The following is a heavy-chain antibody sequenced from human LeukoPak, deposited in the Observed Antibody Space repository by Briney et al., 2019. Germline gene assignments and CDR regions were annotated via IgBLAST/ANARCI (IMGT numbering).Heavy chain of an antibody. D-gene: IGHD6-19*01. Sequence: GESLKISCKGSGYSFTTYWIAWVRQMPGKGLEWMGIIYPGDSDTRYSPSFQGQVTISADKSISTAYLQWSSLKASDTAMYYCARHFSSGWYQYYYYGMDVWGQGTTVTVSS. J-gene: IGHJ6*02. CDR2: IYPGDSDT. CDR1: GYSFTTYW. CDR3: ARHFSSGWYQYYYYGMDV. V-gene: IGHV5-51*01.